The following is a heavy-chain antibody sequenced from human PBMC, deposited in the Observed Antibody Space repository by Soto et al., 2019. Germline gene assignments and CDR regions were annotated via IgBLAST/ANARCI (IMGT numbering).Heavy chain of an antibody. V-gene: IGHV3-64D*06. D-gene: IGHD6-13*01. Sequence: PGGSLRLSCSASGFTFSSYVRNWVRQAPGKGLEYVSGITSNGGSTFYADSVKGRFIISRDNSQNTVYLQMSSLTTADTAVYYCLVASAAYWGQGTQVTVPS. CDR1: GFTFSSYV. CDR3: LVASAAY. J-gene: IGHJ4*02. CDR2: ITSNGGST.